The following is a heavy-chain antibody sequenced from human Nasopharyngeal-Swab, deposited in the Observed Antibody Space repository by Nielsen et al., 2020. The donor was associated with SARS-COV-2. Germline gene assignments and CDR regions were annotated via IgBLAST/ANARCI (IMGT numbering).Heavy chain of an antibody. V-gene: IGHV3-21*01. D-gene: IGHD3-16*01. CDR2: ISSSSSYI. CDR1: GFTFSSYS. CDR3: ARGGLGGFDY. Sequence: GESLKISCAASGFTFSSYSMNWVRQAPGKGLEWVSSISSSSSYIYYADSVKGRFTISRDNAKNSLYLQMNSLRAEDTAVYCCARGGLGGFDYWGQGTLVTVSS. J-gene: IGHJ4*02.